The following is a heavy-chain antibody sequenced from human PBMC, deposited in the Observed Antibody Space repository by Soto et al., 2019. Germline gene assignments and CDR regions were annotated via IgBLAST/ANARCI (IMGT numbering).Heavy chain of an antibody. CDR1: GFTLNDHY. Sequence: GGSLRLSCSASGFTLNDHYIDWVRQAPGKGLEWVGRTRDRSRSCTMEYAASVKGRFTISRDASKDSLYLQMNSLKTEDTAVYYCVRVRGDGWYPPDYRGPGALVTVSS. V-gene: IGHV3-72*01. D-gene: IGHD6-19*01. J-gene: IGHJ4*02. CDR2: TRDRSRSCTM. CDR3: VRVRGDGWYPPDY.